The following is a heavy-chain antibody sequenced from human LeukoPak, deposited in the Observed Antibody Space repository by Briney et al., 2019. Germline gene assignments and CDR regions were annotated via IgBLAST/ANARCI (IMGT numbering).Heavy chain of an antibody. J-gene: IGHJ6*03. D-gene: IGHD6-19*01. CDR3: ARVHSSGWYGGSYYYYYMDV. CDR2: ISSSSSYI. Sequence: GGSLRLSCAASGFTFSSYSMNWVRQAPGKGLEWVSSISSSSSYIYYADSVKGRFTISRDNAKNSLYLQMNSLRAEDTAVYYCARVHSSGWYGGSYYYYYMDVWGKGTTVTVSS. CDR1: GFTFSSYS. V-gene: IGHV3-21*01.